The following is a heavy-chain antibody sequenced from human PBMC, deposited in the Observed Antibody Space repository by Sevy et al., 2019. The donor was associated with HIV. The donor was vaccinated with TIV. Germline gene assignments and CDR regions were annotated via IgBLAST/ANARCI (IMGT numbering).Heavy chain of an antibody. D-gene: IGHD5-12*01. Sequence: GGSLRLSCAASGFTFSSYGMHWVRQAPGKGLEWVAVISYDGSNKYYADSVKGRFTISRDNSKNTLYLQMNSLRAEDTAVYYCAKSQMATMFTLDYWGQGTVVTVSS. V-gene: IGHV3-30*18. CDR1: GFTFSSYG. CDR2: ISYDGSNK. CDR3: AKSQMATMFTLDY. J-gene: IGHJ4*02.